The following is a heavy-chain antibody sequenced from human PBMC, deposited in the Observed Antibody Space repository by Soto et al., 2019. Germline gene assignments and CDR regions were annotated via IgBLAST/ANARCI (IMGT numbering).Heavy chain of an antibody. CDR2: IYYSGRT. D-gene: IGHD2-21*01. CDR1: GVSISSGGYY. CDR3: ASVVGGESEYYFDY. Sequence: QVQLQESGPGLVESSQTLSLTCTVSGVSISSGGYYWGWIRQHPGKGLEWIGNIYYSGRTYYNPSLKSRLLMSVDTSKNHFSLNLNSVTAADTAMYFCASVVGGESEYYFDYWGQGVLVTVSS. J-gene: IGHJ4*02. V-gene: IGHV4-31*03.